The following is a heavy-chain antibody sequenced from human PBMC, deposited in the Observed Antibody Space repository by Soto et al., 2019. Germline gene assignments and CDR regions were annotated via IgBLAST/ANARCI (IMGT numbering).Heavy chain of an antibody. D-gene: IGHD3-22*01. CDR1: GGSISSGNYY. Sequence: QVQLQESGPGLVKPSQTLSLTCTVSGGSISSGNYYWSWIRQHPGKGLEWIGYIYYSGSTYYNPSLKSGVTISVDTSKNQFSLKRSSVTAADTAVYYCARHNYASSGTAVDVWGQGPTVTVSS. V-gene: IGHV4-31*03. CDR2: IYYSGST. J-gene: IGHJ6*02. CDR3: ARHNYASSGTAVDV.